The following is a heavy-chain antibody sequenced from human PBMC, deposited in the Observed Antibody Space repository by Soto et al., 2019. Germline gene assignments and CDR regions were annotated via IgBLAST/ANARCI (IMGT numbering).Heavy chain of an antibody. CDR2: IKRDGSEK. CDR1: GFTFGSNW. D-gene: IGHD3-3*01. J-gene: IGHJ4*02. Sequence: EVQLVESGGGLVQPGESLRLSCAASGFTFGSNWMSWVRQAPGKGLEWVANIKRDGSEKYYVDSVKGRFTISRDNAKNTLYLQMNSLRADDTAVYYCASLEWESTGYADYWGQGTLVTVSS. CDR3: ASLEWESTGYADY. V-gene: IGHV3-7*03.